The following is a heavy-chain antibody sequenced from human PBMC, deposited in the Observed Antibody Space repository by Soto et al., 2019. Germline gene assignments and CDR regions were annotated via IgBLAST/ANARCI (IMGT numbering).Heavy chain of an antibody. CDR1: GGSISSGGYY. V-gene: IGHV4-31*03. J-gene: IGHJ3*02. Sequence: QVQLQESGPGLVKPSQTLSLTCTVSGGSISSGGYYWSWIRQHPGKGLAWIWYIYDSVSTYYNPSLKSRVTISVDTSKNQFSLKLSSVTAADTDVYYCARDRGSGSYLAFDIWGQGTMVTVSS. CDR3: ARDRGSGSYLAFDI. D-gene: IGHD3-10*01. CDR2: IYDSVST.